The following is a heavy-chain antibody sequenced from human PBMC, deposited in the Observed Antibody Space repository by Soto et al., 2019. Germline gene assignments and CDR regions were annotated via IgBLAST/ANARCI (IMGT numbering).Heavy chain of an antibody. CDR2: IIPILGIA. V-gene: IGHV1-69*08. CDR1: GGTFSSYT. D-gene: IGHD3-22*01. CDR3: ARDQYYSDSSGYHGDFDY. Sequence: QVQLVQSGAEVKKPGSSVKVSCKASGGTFSSYTISWVRQAPGQGLEWMGRIIPILGIANYAQKFQGRVTITADKSTSTAYMDLSSLRSEDTAVYYCARDQYYSDSSGYHGDFDYWGQGTLVTVSS. J-gene: IGHJ4*02.